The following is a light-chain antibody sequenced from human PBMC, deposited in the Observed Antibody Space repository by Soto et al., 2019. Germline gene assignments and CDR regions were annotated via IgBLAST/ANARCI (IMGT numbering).Light chain of an antibody. Sequence: DIQMTQSPSTLSASVGDRVTITCRASQSITTWLAWYQQKPGTAVKVLIYDASTLGSGVPSRFSGSGSGTEFTLPISSLQPEDFATYHCQQYHSYPWTFGQGTKVEV. CDR1: QSITTW. CDR3: QQYHSYPWT. V-gene: IGKV1-5*01. J-gene: IGKJ1*01. CDR2: DAS.